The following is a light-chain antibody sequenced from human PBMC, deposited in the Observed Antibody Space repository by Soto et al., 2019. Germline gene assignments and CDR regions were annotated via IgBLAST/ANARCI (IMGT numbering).Light chain of an antibody. Sequence: EIVLTQSPGTLSLSPGERATLSCRASQSVSSSYLAWYQQKPGQAPRLLIDGASSRATGIPDRFSGSGSGTDFTLTISRLEPEDFAVYYCQQYCSSPLTFGGGTKVEMK. V-gene: IGKV3-20*01. CDR1: QSVSSSY. J-gene: IGKJ4*01. CDR3: QQYCSSPLT. CDR2: GAS.